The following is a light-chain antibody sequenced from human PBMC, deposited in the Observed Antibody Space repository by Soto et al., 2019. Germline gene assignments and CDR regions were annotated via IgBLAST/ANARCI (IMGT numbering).Light chain of an antibody. V-gene: IGKV3-11*01. CDR3: HQRSDWPPYT. CDR2: DAS. Sequence: EIVLTQSPATLSSPPGEIATLSCRASQSGSSYLAWYQQKTCQAPRRLIYDASNRATGIPARFSGSGSGTNCPLTFGSLEPEGFAVYYWHQRSDWPPYTFDEGTKLDIK. CDR1: QSGSSY. J-gene: IGKJ2*01.